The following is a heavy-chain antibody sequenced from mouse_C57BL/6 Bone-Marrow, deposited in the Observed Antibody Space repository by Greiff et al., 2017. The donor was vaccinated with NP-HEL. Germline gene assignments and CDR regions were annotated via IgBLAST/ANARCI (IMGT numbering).Heavy chain of an antibody. CDR3: ARHYYSNYFDY. CDR2: ISSGGSYT. Sequence: EVHLVESGGDLVKPGGSLKLSCAASGFTFSSYGMSWVRQTPDKRLEWVATISSGGSYTYYPDSVKGRFTISRDNAKNTLYLQISSLKSEDTAMYYCARHYYSNYFDYWGQGTTLTVSS. CDR1: GFTFSSYG. J-gene: IGHJ2*01. V-gene: IGHV5-6*01. D-gene: IGHD2-5*01.